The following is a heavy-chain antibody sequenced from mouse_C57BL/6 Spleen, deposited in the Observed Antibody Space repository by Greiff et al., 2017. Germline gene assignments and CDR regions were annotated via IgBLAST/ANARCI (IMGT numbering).Heavy chain of an antibody. CDR2: INYDGSSN. D-gene: IGHD1-1*01. J-gene: IGHJ1*03. Sequence: EVKLMESEGGLVQPGSSMKLSCTASGFTFSDYYMAWVRQVPEKGLEWVANINYDGSSNYYLDSLKSRFIISRDNAKNILYLQMSSLKSEDTATYYCAREGAYYYGSSYRYFDVWGTGTTVTVSS. CDR3: AREGAYYYGSSYRYFDV. CDR1: GFTFSDYY. V-gene: IGHV5-16*01.